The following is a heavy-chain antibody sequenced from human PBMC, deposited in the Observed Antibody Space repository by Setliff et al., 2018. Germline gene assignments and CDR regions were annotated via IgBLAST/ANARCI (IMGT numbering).Heavy chain of an antibody. J-gene: IGHJ3*02. CDR2: INHYGSA. V-gene: IGHV4-34*01. CDR1: DGSFSDYY. D-gene: IGHD3-10*01. Sequence: PSETLSLTCAVYDGSFSDYYWSWIRQPPGKGLEWIGEINHYGSAKYKSSLKSRVTISVDTPKNQLSLKLHSVTAADTAVYYCARRWNFGPDGSGIHDGFDMWGEGTMVTVSS. CDR3: ARRWNFGPDGSGIHDGFDM.